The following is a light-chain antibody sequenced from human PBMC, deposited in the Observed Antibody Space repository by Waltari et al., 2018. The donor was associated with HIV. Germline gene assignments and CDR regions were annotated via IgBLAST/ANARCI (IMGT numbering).Light chain of an antibody. CDR2: LVS. V-gene: IGKV2-28*01. Sequence: SLRHRDGFNYLDWYLQKPGQSPQLLIYLVSNRASGVPGRFSGGGSDTYFTLKISRVEAEDVGIYYCMQALQAPPATFGGGTRVEI. CDR3: MQALQAPPAT. J-gene: IGKJ4*01. CDR1: SLRHRDGFNY.